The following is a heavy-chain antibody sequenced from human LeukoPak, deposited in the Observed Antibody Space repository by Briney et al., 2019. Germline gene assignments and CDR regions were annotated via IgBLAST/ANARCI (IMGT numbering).Heavy chain of an antibody. D-gene: IGHD2-8*01. CDR3: ARDALRYCTNCVCHTVWFDP. V-gene: IGHV1-18*01. CDR2: ISAYNGNT. J-gene: IGHJ5*02. Sequence: ASVKVSCKASGYTFTSYGISWVRQAPGQGLEWMGWISAYNGNTNYAQKLQGRVTMTTDTSTSTAYMELRSLRSDDTAVYYCARDALRYCTNCVCHTVWFDPWGQGTLVTVSS. CDR1: GYTFTSYG.